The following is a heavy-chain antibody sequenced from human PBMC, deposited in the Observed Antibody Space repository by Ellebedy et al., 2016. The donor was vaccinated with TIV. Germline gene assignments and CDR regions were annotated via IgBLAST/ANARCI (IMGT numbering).Heavy chain of an antibody. J-gene: IGHJ6*02. Sequence: GESLKISXKGSGYSFTSYWIGWVRQMPGKGLEWMGIIYPGDSDTRYSPSFQGQVTISADKSISTAYLQWSSLKASDTAMYYCVVLVRAAARPGYYYYGMDVWGQGTTVTVSS. CDR1: GYSFTSYW. D-gene: IGHD6-13*01. V-gene: IGHV5-51*01. CDR3: VVLVRAAARPGYYYYGMDV. CDR2: IYPGDSDT.